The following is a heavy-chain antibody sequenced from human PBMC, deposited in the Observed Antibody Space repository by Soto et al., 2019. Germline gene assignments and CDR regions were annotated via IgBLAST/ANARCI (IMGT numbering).Heavy chain of an antibody. D-gene: IGHD3-3*01. Sequence: GASVKVSCKASGYTFTSYGISWVRQAPGQGLEWMGWISAYNGNTNYAQKLQGRVTMTTDTSTSTAYMELRSLRSDDTAVYYCARVPPWGVVHYYYYYMDVWGKGTTVTVSS. CDR3: ARVPPWGVVHYYYYYMDV. CDR1: GYTFTSYG. J-gene: IGHJ6*03. V-gene: IGHV1-18*01. CDR2: ISAYNGNT.